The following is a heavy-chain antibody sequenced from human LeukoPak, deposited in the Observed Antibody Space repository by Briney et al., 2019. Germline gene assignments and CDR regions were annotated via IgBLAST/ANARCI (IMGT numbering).Heavy chain of an antibody. J-gene: IGHJ6*02. V-gene: IGHV3-30*03. Sequence: PGGSLRLSCAASGFTFSSYGMHWVRQAPGKGLEWVAVISYDGSNKYYADSVKGRFTISRDNSKNTLYLQMNSLRAEDTAVYYCARENYDILTYFGTGMDVWGQGTTVTVSS. CDR3: ARENYDILTYFGTGMDV. CDR2: ISYDGSNK. CDR1: GFTFSSYG. D-gene: IGHD3-9*01.